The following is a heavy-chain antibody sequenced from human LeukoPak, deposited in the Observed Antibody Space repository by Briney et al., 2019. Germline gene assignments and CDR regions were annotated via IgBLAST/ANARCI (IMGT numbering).Heavy chain of an antibody. D-gene: IGHD3-10*01. Sequence: ASVKVSCKASGGTFSSYAISWVRQAPGQGLEWMGGIIPIFGTANYAQKFQGRVTITADESTSTACMELSSLRSEDTAVYYCACTRMVRGVIITNYYYGMDVWGKGTTVTVSS. V-gene: IGHV1-69*01. CDR2: IIPIFGTA. CDR1: GGTFSSYA. J-gene: IGHJ6*04. CDR3: ACTRMVRGVIITNYYYGMDV.